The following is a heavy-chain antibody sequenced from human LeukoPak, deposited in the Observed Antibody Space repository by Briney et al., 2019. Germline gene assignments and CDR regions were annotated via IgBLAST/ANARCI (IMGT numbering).Heavy chain of an antibody. V-gene: IGHV4-61*02. J-gene: IGHJ3*02. CDR3: GRATPRDAFDI. CDR2: IYTSGST. CDR1: GGSISSGSYY. Sequence: PSQTLSLTCTVSGGSISSGSYYWSSIRQPAGMGLEWIRRIYTSGSTNYNPSRKSRCTISVATSKNQLSLKLRSVAAADRAVYYCGRATPRDAFDIWGQRTMVSVSS.